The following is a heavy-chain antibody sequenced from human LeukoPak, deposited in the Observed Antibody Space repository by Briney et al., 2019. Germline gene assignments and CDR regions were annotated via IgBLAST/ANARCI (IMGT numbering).Heavy chain of an antibody. CDR1: GGSFSGYY. V-gene: IGHV4-34*01. Sequence: KPSETLSLTCAVYGGSFSGYYWSWIRQPPGKGLEWIGEINHSGSTNYNPSLKSRVTISVDTSKNQFSLKLSSVTAADTAVYYCARGRRAYDYVWGRPYYFDYWGQGTLVTVSS. J-gene: IGHJ4*02. D-gene: IGHD3-16*01. CDR2: INHSGST. CDR3: ARGRRAYDYVWGRPYYFDY.